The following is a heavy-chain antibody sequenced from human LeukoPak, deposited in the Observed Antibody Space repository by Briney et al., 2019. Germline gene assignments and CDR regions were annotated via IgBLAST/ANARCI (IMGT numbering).Heavy chain of an antibody. J-gene: IGHJ4*02. CDR3: AREYPDNGDGWGY. Sequence: GGPLRLSCAASGFTFSNYEMNWVRQAPGKGLEWISYISGSGGIMFYADSVKGRFTISRDNAKNSVYLQMSSLKAEDTAVYYCAREYPDNGDGWGYWGQGTLVTVSS. D-gene: IGHD1-1*01. CDR1: GFTFSNYE. CDR2: ISGSGGIM. V-gene: IGHV3-48*03.